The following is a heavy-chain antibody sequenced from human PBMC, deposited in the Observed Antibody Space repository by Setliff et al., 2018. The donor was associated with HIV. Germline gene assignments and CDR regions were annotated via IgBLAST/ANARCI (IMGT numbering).Heavy chain of an antibody. J-gene: IGHJ4*02. CDR3: VRVRVGGSLYFDY. CDR2: MNAATGKT. CDR1: GYNFSTYA. Sequence: GASVKVSCKAFGYNFSTYALHWVRQAPGQRLEWMGWMNAATGKTKYSEDFQDRITFTRDTSAKIGYLELTKLRSSDMATYYCVRVRVGGSLYFDYWGQGTPVTVS. V-gene: IGHV1-3*03. D-gene: IGHD1-26*01.